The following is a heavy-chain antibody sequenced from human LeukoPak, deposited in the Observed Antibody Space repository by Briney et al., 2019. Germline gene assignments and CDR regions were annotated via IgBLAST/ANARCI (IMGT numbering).Heavy chain of an antibody. Sequence: GGSLRLSCAASGFTFSSYSMNWVRQAPGKGLEWVGRIKPNTDGATTHYAAPVAGRFTISRDDSKNTLSLQMNSLKIEDTAVYYCTADLAGGSKAIDYWGQGTLVTVSS. CDR1: GFTFSSYS. V-gene: IGHV3-15*05. J-gene: IGHJ4*02. CDR2: IKPNTDGATT. D-gene: IGHD3-10*01. CDR3: TADLAGGSKAIDY.